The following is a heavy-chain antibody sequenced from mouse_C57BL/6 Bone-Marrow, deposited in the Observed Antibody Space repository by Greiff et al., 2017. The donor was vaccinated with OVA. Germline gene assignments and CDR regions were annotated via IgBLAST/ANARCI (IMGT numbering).Heavy chain of an antibody. D-gene: IGHD1-1*01. CDR3: TRSTTVVARDFDY. Sequence: QVQLKQSGAELVRPGASVTLSCKASGYTFTDYEMHWVKQTPVHGLEWIGAIDPETGGTAYNQKFKGKAILTADKSSSTAYMELRSLTSEDSAVYYCTRSTTVVARDFDYWGQGTTLTVSS. V-gene: IGHV1-15*01. CDR1: GYTFTDYE. J-gene: IGHJ2*01. CDR2: IDPETGGT.